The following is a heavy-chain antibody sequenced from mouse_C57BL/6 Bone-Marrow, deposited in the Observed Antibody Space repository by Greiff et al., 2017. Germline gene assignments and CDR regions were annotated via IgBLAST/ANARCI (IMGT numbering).Heavy chain of an antibody. D-gene: IGHD1-1*01. Sequence: VKLQESGAELVRPGASVTLSCKASGYTFTDYEMHWVKQTPVHGLEWIGAIDPETGGTAYNQKFKGKAILTADKSSSTAYMELRSLTSEDSAVYYCTRRSTTVVRGTDYAMDYWGQGTSVTVSS. CDR2: IDPETGGT. J-gene: IGHJ4*01. V-gene: IGHV1-15*01. CDR1: GYTFTDYE. CDR3: TRRSTTVVRGTDYAMDY.